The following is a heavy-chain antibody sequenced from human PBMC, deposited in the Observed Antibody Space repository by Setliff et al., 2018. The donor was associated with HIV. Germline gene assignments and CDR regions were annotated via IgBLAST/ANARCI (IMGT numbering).Heavy chain of an antibody. CDR3: AKKGDSNSYGWIDY. Sequence: GGSLRLSCAASGFNFRSYTMYWVRQSPGKGLEWVSSIGSNVNYRYYADSVRGRFTISRDNAKNSLFLQMKSLRAEDTAVYYCAKKGDSNSYGWIDYWGQGTLVT. J-gene: IGHJ4*02. V-gene: IGHV3-21*01. CDR2: IGSNVNYR. CDR1: GFNFRSYT. D-gene: IGHD5-18*01.